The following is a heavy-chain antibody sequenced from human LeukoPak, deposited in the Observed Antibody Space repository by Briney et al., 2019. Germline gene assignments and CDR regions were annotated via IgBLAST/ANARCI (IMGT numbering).Heavy chain of an antibody. Sequence: ASVKVSCKASGYTFTGYYMHWVRQAPGQGLEWMGWINPNSGGTNYAQKFQGRVTMTRDTSISTAYMELSRLRSDDTAVYYCARDRPYNSYYFDYWGQGTLVTVSS. CDR1: GYTFTGYY. J-gene: IGHJ4*02. CDR2: INPNSGGT. V-gene: IGHV1-2*02. D-gene: IGHD1-20*01. CDR3: ARDRPYNSYYFDY.